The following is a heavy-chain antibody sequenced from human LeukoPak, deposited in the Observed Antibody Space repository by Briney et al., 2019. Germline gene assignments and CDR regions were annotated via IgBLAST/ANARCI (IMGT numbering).Heavy chain of an antibody. CDR3: ARGDYFDSSAYYSLDY. J-gene: IGHJ4*02. CDR2: ISSGGNDR. CDR1: GFTFSSYA. V-gene: IGHV3-30*15. Sequence: GGSLRLSCAASGFTFSSYAMHWVRQAPGKGLEWVAIISSGGNDRCYADSVKGRFTISRDNFKNTLYLQMSSLRAEDTAVYYCARGDYFDSSAYYSLDYWGQGTLVTVSS. D-gene: IGHD3-22*01.